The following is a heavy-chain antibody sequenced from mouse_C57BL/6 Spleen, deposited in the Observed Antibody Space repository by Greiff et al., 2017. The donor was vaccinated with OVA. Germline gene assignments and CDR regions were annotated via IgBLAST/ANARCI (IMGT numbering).Heavy chain of an antibody. CDR1: GFTFSNYW. CDR2: IRLKSDNYAT. Sequence: EVMLVESGGGLVQPGGSMKLSCVASGFTFSNYWMNWVRQSPEKGLEWVAQIRLKSDNYATHYAVSVKGRFTISRDDAKSSVYLQMNNLRAEDTGIYYCTGGDSYYFDYWGQGTTLTVSS. CDR3: TGGDSYYFDY. J-gene: IGHJ2*01. D-gene: IGHD3-3*01. V-gene: IGHV6-3*01.